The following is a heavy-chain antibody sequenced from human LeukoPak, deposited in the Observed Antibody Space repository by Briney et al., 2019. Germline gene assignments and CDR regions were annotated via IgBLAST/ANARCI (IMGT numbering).Heavy chain of an antibody. Sequence: ASVKVSCKASGYTFTNYYMHWVRQAPGQGLEWMGIINPSAGSTSYAQKFQGRITVTWDTSTSTVYMELRSLRPEDTAVYYCARDHRGKQLWLTRPDEFDAFDIWGQGTMVTVSS. CDR1: GYTFTNYY. CDR3: ARDHRGKQLWLTRPDEFDAFDI. V-gene: IGHV1-46*01. D-gene: IGHD5-18*01. J-gene: IGHJ3*02. CDR2: INPSAGST.